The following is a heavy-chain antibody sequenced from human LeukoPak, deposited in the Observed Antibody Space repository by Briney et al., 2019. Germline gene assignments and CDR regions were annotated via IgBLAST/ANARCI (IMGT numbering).Heavy chain of an antibody. V-gene: IGHV3-23*01. D-gene: IGHD5-18*01. CDR1: AFIFSSYA. CDR3: AKLAMATWGYDY. CDR2: ISGSGGST. Sequence: GGSLRLSCAASAFIFSSYAMSWVRQAQGKGLEWVSAISGSGGSTYYADSVKGRFTISRDNSKNTLYLQMNSLRAEDTAVYYCAKLAMATWGYDYWGQGTLVTVSS. J-gene: IGHJ4*02.